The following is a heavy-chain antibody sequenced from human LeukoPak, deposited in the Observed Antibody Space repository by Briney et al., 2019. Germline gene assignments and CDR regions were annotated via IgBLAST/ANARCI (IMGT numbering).Heavy chain of an antibody. D-gene: IGHD3-22*01. J-gene: IGHJ3*02. CDR3: ARDRLYYDSSGYLADAFDI. V-gene: IGHV1-2*02. Sequence: ASVKVSCKASGYTFTGYYMHWVRQAPGQGLEWRGWINPNSGGTNYAQKFQGRVTMTRDTSISTAYMELSRLRSDVTAVYYCARDRLYYDSSGYLADAFDIWGQGTMVTVSS. CDR1: GYTFTGYY. CDR2: INPNSGGT.